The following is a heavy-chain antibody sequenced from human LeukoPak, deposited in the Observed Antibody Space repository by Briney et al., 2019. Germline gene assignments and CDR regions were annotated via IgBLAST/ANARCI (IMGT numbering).Heavy chain of an antibody. V-gene: IGHV1-2*02. CDR3: ARDYCGGGSCYPNNWFDP. CDR2: INPNSGGT. J-gene: IGHJ5*02. Sequence: GASVKVSCKASGYTFTGYYMHWVRQAPGQGLEWMGWINPNSGGTNYAQKFKGRVTMTRDTSISTAYMELSRLRSDDTAVYYCARDYCGGGSCYPNNWFDPWGQGTLVTVSS. D-gene: IGHD2-15*01. CDR1: GYTFTGYY.